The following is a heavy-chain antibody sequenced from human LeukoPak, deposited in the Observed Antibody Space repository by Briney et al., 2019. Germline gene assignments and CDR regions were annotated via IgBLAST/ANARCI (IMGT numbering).Heavy chain of an antibody. V-gene: IGHV3-48*02. D-gene: IGHD3-10*01. CDR3: ARDSGIIRGALNLDY. J-gene: IGHJ4*02. Sequence: PGRSLRLSCAASGFTFWTYGMNWVRQAPGKGLEWMSYISSSSSVIFNADSVRGRFAISRDNAKNSLYLQMNSLRDEDTAVYYCARDSGIIRGALNLDYWGQGTLVTVSS. CDR1: GFTFWTYG. CDR2: ISSSSSVI.